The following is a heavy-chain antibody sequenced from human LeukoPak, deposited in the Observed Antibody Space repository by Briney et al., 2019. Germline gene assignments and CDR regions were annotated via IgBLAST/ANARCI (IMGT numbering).Heavy chain of an antibody. CDR1: GFNFDNYE. Sequence: GGSLRLSCVFSGFNFDNYEMNWVRQAPGKGLEWVSYISSSGSTIYYADSVKGRFTISRDNARNSVFLQMNRLRAEDTAVYYCAKDDGANYQYCIDVWGKGTTVTVSS. V-gene: IGHV3-48*03. D-gene: IGHD3-16*01. J-gene: IGHJ6*03. CDR2: ISSSGSTI. CDR3: AKDDGANYQYCIDV.